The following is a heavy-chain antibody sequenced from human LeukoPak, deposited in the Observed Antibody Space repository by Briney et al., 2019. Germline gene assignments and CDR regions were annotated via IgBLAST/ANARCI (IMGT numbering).Heavy chain of an antibody. CDR3: TRGYCSGGTCYSVYFDR. J-gene: IGHJ4*02. D-gene: IGHD2-15*01. CDR2: IYSGGST. Sequence: GGSLRLSCAASGFTVSSSYMSWVRQAPGKGLEWVSVIYSGGSTYYADSVKGRFTISRDNSKNTLYLQMNSLRAEDTAVYYCTRGYCSGGTCYSVYFDRWGQGALVTVFS. CDR1: GFTVSSSY. V-gene: IGHV3-66*01.